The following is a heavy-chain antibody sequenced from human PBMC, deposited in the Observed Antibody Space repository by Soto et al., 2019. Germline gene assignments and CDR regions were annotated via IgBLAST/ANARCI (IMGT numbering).Heavy chain of an antibody. J-gene: IGHJ4*02. CDR1: GGSFSGYY. D-gene: IGHD1-26*01. CDR2: INHSGST. CDR3: ARVRQGD. Sequence: SETLSLTCAVYGGSFSGYYWSWIRQPPGKGLEWIGEINHSGSTNYNPSLKSRVTISVDTSKNQFPLKLSSVTAADTAVYYCARVRQGDWGQGTLVTVSS. V-gene: IGHV4-34*01.